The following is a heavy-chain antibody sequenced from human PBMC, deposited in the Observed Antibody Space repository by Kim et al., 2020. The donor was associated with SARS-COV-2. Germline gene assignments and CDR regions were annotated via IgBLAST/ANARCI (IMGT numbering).Heavy chain of an antibody. V-gene: IGHV3-7*03. J-gene: IGHJ4*02. D-gene: IGHD6-19*01. CDR2: IKQDGSEK. Sequence: GGSLRLSCAASGFTFSSYWMSWVRQAPGKGLEWVANIKQDGSEKYYVDSVKGRFTISRDNAKNSLYLQMNSLRAEDTAVYYCARARIAVADPFDYWGQGTLVTVSS. CDR1: GFTFSSYW. CDR3: ARARIAVADPFDY.